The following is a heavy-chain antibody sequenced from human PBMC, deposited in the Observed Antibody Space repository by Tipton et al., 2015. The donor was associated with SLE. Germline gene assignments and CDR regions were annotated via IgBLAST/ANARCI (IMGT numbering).Heavy chain of an antibody. Sequence: GLVKPSQTLSLTCAISGESVSSNRAAWNWIRQSPSRGLEWLGRTYYRSKWNNDYAASVKSRISINADTSKNQFSLHLSSVTPDDTAVYYCARHREGRDLPLRFDYWGQGTLVTVSS. D-gene: IGHD1-26*01. CDR3: ARHREGRDLPLRFDY. V-gene: IGHV6-1*01. J-gene: IGHJ4*02. CDR2: TYYRSKWNN. CDR1: GESVSSNRAA.